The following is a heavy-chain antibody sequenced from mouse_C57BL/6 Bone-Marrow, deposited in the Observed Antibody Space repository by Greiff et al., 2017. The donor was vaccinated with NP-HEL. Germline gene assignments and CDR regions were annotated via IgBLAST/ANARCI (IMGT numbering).Heavy chain of an antibody. J-gene: IGHJ4*01. CDR3: AREGGLRRRTYAMDY. CDR2: LNYDGSST. D-gene: IGHD2-4*01. Sequence: EVQGVESEGGLVQPGSSMKLSCTASGFTFSDYYMAWVRPVPEKGLEWVANLNYDGSSTYYLDSLKSRFLISRDNAKNILYLQMSSLKSEDTATYYCAREGGLRRRTYAMDYWGQGTSVTVSS. V-gene: IGHV5-16*01. CDR1: GFTFSDYY.